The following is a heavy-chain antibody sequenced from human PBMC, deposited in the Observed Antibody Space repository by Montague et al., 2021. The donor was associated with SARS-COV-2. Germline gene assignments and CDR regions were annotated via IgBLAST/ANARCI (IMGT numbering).Heavy chain of an antibody. Sequence: SETLSLTCTVSGGPISSSSYYWGWIRQPPGKGLEWIGSLYYTGSTYYNPSLKSRVTISIDTSKNQFSLKLSSVTAADTAVYYCARDSSSWYYWFDPWGQGTLVTVSS. CDR3: ARDSSSWYYWFDP. D-gene: IGHD6-13*01. CDR1: GGPISSSSYY. V-gene: IGHV4-39*01. CDR2: LYYTGST. J-gene: IGHJ5*02.